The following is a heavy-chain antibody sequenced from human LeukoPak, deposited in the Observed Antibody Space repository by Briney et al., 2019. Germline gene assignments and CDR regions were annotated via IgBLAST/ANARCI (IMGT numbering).Heavy chain of an antibody. CDR1: GFTVSSSY. Sequence: GGSLRLSCAASGFTVSSSYMSWVRQAPGEGLEWVSGISGHGGSIGDRTFYADSVKGRFTISRDNSRNTLYLQMNSLRAEDTAVYYCAKGPRAQEHSTHRFDNWGRGTLVTVSS. V-gene: IGHV3-23*01. D-gene: IGHD1/OR15-1a*01. CDR2: ISGHGGSIGDRT. CDR3: AKGPRAQEHSTHRFDN. J-gene: IGHJ4*02.